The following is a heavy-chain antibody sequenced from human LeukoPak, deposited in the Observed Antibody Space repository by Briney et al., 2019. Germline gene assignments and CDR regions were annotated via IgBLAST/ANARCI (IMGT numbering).Heavy chain of an antibody. CDR3: ASSGGVTISLGY. CDR2: IIPILGIA. CDR1: GCTFNSYT. D-gene: IGHD3-3*01. Sequence: SVKVSCKASGCTFNSYTIRWVRQAPGQGLEWMGRIIPILGIANYAQKFQGRVTITADKSTSTAYMELSSLRSEDTAVYYCASSGGVTISLGYWGQGTLVTVSS. V-gene: IGHV1-69*02. J-gene: IGHJ4*02.